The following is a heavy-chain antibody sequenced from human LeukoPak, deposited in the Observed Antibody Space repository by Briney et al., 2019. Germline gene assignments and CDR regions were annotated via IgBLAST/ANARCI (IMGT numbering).Heavy chain of an antibody. CDR2: IYHSGSP. CDR1: GGSISSSNW. Sequence: PSGTLSLTCAVSGGSISSSNWWSWVRQPPGKGLEWIGEIYHSGSPNYNPSLKSRVTISLDKSKSQFSLKLSSVTAADTAVYYCARDAGATSTNWYFDLWGRGTLVTVSS. J-gene: IGHJ2*01. D-gene: IGHD1-26*01. CDR3: ARDAGATSTNWYFDL. V-gene: IGHV4-4*02.